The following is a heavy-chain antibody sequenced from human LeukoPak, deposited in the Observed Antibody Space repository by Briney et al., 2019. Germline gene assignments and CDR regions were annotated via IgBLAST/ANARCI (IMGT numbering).Heavy chain of an antibody. J-gene: IGHJ3*02. CDR1: GFTLSSYA. V-gene: IGHV3-23*01. CDR3: ASPIVGDAFDI. Sequence: GVSLRLSCAASGFTLSSYAMSWVRQAPGKGLDWVSGISGSGGSTYYADSAKGRFTISRDNSKNTLYLQMNSLRAEDTAVYYCASPIVGDAFDIWGQGTMVTVSS. CDR2: ISGSGGST. D-gene: IGHD1-26*01.